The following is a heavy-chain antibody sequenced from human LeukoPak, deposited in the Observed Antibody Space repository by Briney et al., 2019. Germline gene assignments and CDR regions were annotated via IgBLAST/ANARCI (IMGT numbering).Heavy chain of an antibody. CDR3: ARLDSSGWSYYFDY. Sequence: GESLKISCKGSGYSFTNYWIGWVRQLPGRGLEWMGIIYPGDSDTRYNPSFQGQVTISADKSISTAYLQWSSLKASDTAMYYCARLDSSGWSYYFDYWGQGTLVTVSS. J-gene: IGHJ4*02. V-gene: IGHV5-51*01. CDR1: GYSFTNYW. CDR2: IYPGDSDT. D-gene: IGHD6-19*01.